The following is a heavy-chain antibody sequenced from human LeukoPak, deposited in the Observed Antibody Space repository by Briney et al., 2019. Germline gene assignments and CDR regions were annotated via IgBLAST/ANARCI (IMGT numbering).Heavy chain of an antibody. J-gene: IGHJ1*01. V-gene: IGHV3-21*01. D-gene: IGHD2-2*01. CDR1: GFTFSSYS. CDR2: ISSSSSYI. CDR3: AKSHEDIVVVPAANAEYFQH. Sequence: GGSLRLSCAASGFTFSSYSMNWVRQAPGKGLEWVSFISSSSSYIYYADSVKGRFTISRDNAKNSLYLQMNSLRAEDTAVYYCAKSHEDIVVVPAANAEYFQHWGQGTLVTVSS.